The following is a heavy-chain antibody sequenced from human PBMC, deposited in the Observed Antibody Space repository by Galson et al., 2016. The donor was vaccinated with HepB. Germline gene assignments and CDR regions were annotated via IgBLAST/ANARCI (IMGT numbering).Heavy chain of an antibody. CDR3: TRRRSGRPFEH. CDR1: DGSFDGRH. CDR2: IDHRGGT. D-gene: IGHD3-16*01. J-gene: IGHJ4*02. V-gene: IGHV4-34*01. Sequence: SETLSLTCTMSDGSFDGRHWDWIRQAPGKGLEWIGEIDHRGGTNYNPSLKSRVTITQDTSRNEVSLNLFSLTAADAALYFCTRRRSGRPFEHWGQGTLVTVSS.